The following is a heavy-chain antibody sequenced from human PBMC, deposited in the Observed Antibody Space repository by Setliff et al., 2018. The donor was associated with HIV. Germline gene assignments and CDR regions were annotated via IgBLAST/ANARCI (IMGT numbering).Heavy chain of an antibody. J-gene: IGHJ6*02. CDR3: ARGDGYRSNDAYYDTEMDV. D-gene: IGHD5-12*01. V-gene: IGHV4-59*01. CDR2: IYNSAYS. Sequence: SETLSLTCAVSGASIRSYYCSWVRQPPGKGLEWIGYIYNSAYSNSKPSLKSRVTMSLDTSKNQFALELTSVTAADTAVYFCARGDGYRSNDAYYDTEMDVWGQGITVTVSS. CDR1: GASIRSYY.